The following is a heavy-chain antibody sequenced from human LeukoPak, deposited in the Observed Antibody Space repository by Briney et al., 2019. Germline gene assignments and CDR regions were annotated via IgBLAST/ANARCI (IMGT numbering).Heavy chain of an antibody. J-gene: IGHJ4*02. Sequence: SETLSLTCTISGGSISNYYWSWIRQPPGKGLEWIGYFYYSGSTNYNPSLKSRVTISVDTSKNQFSLKLSSVTAADTAVYYCAKLTTSWGQGTLVTVSS. CDR3: AKLTTS. D-gene: IGHD4-11*01. CDR2: FYYSGST. CDR1: GGSISNYY. V-gene: IGHV4-59*01.